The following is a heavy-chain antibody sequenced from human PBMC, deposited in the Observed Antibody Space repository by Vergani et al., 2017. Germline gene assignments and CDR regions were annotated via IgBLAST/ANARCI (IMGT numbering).Heavy chain of an antibody. V-gene: IGHV3-23*01. CDR1: GFTFSSHA. Sequence: EVQLLQSEVAVVQPGGSLRLSCVASGFTFSSHAMGWVRQGLGQGLEWVSSIKNTGDSTHYADSVKGRLPISRDNSKNTLYLQMNSRRVEDTAVYYCGRGSDNYNWGQGTLVTVSS. CDR3: GRGSDNYN. CDR2: IKNTGDST. D-gene: IGHD5-24*01. J-gene: IGHJ4*02.